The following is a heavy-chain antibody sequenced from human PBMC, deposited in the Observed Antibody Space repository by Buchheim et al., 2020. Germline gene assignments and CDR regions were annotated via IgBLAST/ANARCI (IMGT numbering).Heavy chain of an antibody. Sequence: EVQLVESGGGLVHPGGSLRLSCAASGFTFSSYWMHWVRQAPGKGLVWVSRIKTGGSSTTYADSVRGRFTISRDNAKNTLYLLMNSLRAEDTAVYYCARGEDIVGATVDYWGRGTL. V-gene: IGHV3-74*01. D-gene: IGHD1-26*01. CDR2: IKTGGSST. CDR3: ARGEDIVGATVDY. J-gene: IGHJ4*02. CDR1: GFTFSSYW.